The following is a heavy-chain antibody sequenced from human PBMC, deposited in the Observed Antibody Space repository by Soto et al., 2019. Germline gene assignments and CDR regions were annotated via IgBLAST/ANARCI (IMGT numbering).Heavy chain of an antibody. CDR3: ATSSGALAASFPYYFDY. V-gene: IGHV3-11*01. D-gene: IGHD6-25*01. CDR2: ISSGSSTI. J-gene: IGHJ4*02. CDR1: GFRFNDYY. Sequence: GGSLRLSCAAAGFRFNDYYMTWIRQAPGKGLEWVSYISSGSSTIYYAHSVKGRFTISRDNAKNSLYLQMNSLRAEDTAVYYYATSSGALAASFPYYFDYWGQGTLVTVSS.